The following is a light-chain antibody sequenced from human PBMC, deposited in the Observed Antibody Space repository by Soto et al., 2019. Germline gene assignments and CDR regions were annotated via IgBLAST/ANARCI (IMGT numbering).Light chain of an antibody. CDR2: GAP. J-gene: IGKJ4*01. CDR3: QQYGSSPLT. V-gene: IGKV3-20*01. Sequence: EIVLTQSPGTLSLSPGERATLSCRASQSVSSSYLAWYQQKPGQAPRLLISGAPSRATGIPDRFSGSGSGTDFTLTISRLEPEDVAVYYCQQYGSSPLTFGGGTKVEIK. CDR1: QSVSSSY.